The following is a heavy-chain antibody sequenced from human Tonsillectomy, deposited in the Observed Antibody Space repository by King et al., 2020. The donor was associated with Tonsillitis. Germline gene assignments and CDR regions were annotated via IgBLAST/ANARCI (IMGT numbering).Heavy chain of an antibody. CDR3: AKGCGGSCYDYYYYGMDV. Sequence: VQLVESGGGVVQPGRSLRLSCAASGFTFSSYGMHWVRQAPGKGLEWVAVISYDGSNKYYADSVKGRFTIFRDNSKNTLYLQMNSLRAEDTAVYYCAKGCGGSCYDYYYYGMDVWGQGTTVTVSS. J-gene: IGHJ6*02. CDR1: GFTFSSYG. D-gene: IGHD2-15*01. V-gene: IGHV3-30*18. CDR2: ISYDGSNK.